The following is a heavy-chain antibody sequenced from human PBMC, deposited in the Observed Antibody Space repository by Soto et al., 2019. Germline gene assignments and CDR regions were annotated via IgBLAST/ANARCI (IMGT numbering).Heavy chain of an antibody. D-gene: IGHD6-19*01. Sequence: GSLRLSCAASGFTFSSYGMHWVRQAPGKGLEWVAVIWYDGSNKYYADSVKGRFTISRDNSKNTLYLQMNSLRAEDTAVYYCARDPVAVAYYYYGMDVWGQGTTVTVSS. CDR3: ARDPVAVAYYYYGMDV. V-gene: IGHV3-33*01. CDR1: GFTFSSYG. J-gene: IGHJ6*02. CDR2: IWYDGSNK.